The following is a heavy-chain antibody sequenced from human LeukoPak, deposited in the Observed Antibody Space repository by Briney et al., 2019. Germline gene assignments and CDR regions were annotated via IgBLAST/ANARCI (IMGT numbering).Heavy chain of an antibody. CDR2: IIPILGIA. D-gene: IGHD3-3*01. CDR3: SRGTTILGVVSRLNYMDV. Sequence: SVKVSCKASGGTFSSYTISWVRQAPGQGLEWMGRIIPILGIANYAQKFQGRVTITADKSTSTAYMELGTLRSKCTAVSYWSRGTTILGVVSRLNYMDVWGKGTTVTVSS. J-gene: IGHJ6*03. CDR1: GGTFSSYT. V-gene: IGHV1-69*02.